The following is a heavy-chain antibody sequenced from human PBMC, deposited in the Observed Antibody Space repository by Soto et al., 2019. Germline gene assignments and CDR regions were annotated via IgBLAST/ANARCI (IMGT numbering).Heavy chain of an antibody. CDR2: IWYDGSKK. J-gene: IGHJ6*02. V-gene: IGHV3-33*01. D-gene: IGHD3-3*01. CDR1: GFTFSSFG. CDR3: ARDASYYSLWSGYYPSRNGMDV. Sequence: PGGSLRLSCAASGFTFSSFGMHWVRQAPGKGLEWVSLIWYDGSKKSYGDSVKGRFAISRDNSRNTVYLQTNSLRADDTAVYYCARDASYYSLWSGYYPSRNGMDVWGQGTTVTVSS.